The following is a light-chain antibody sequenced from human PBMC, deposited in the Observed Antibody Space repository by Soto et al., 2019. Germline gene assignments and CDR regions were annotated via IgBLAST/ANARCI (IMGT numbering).Light chain of an antibody. CDR3: ILDKQSPRT. V-gene: IGKV2-30*01. Sequence: VLSQSPLSLPVTLGQPASISCRSRQSFVYSDGNTYLNWFLQRQGQSPRRLTNKVSNRDSGVPDRFSGIGSGTHFALKICWIEAEDLGVYSCILDKQSPRT. CDR2: KVS. CDR1: QSFVYSDGNTY. J-gene: IGKJ1*01.